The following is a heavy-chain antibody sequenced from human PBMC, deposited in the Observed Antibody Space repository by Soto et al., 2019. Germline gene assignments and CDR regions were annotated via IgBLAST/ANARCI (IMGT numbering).Heavy chain of an antibody. V-gene: IGHV1-18*03. Sequence: QVQLVQSGAEVKEPGASVRVSCKASGYTFSSYGFSWVRQAPGQGLEWVAWISANSGDTNSAQKFQGRVTLTTDTSTSTAYMDLRFLSSDDMAIYYGAREFWARCGGPSGSDVDYWGQRSLVTVSS. CDR1: GYTFSSYG. D-gene: IGHD2-21*01. J-gene: IGHJ4*02. CDR2: ISANSGDT. CDR3: AREFWARCGGPSGSDVDY.